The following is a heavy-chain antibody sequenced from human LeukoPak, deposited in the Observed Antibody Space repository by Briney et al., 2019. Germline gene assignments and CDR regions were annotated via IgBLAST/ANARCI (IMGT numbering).Heavy chain of an antibody. J-gene: IGHJ4*02. V-gene: IGHV4-39*07. CDR3: ARSCRGIVVVSDY. Sequence: SSETLSLTCTVSGGSISSSTYYWAWVRQPPGKGLEWIASIYYSGTTYYNPALKRRATISLDTSRKQFSLKLSSVTAADTAVYYCARSCRGIVVVSDYWGQGALVTVSS. CDR1: GGSISSSTYY. CDR2: IYYSGTT. D-gene: IGHD3-22*01.